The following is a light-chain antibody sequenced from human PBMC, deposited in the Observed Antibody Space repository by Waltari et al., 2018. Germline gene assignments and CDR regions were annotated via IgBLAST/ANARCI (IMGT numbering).Light chain of an antibody. CDR1: ALPTKY. CDR3: YSTDSSGLLGV. V-gene: IGLV3-10*01. J-gene: IGLJ3*02. CDR2: EDS. Sequence: SYELTQPPSVSVSPGQTARITCSGDALPTKYAYWYQQKSGQAPVLVIYEDSKRPSGIPERFSGSSSGTMATLTISGAQVEDEADYYCYSTDSSGLLGVFGGGTKLTVL.